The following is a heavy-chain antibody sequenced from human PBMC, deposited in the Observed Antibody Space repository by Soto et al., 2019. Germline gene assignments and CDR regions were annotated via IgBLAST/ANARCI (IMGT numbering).Heavy chain of an antibody. CDR3: ARERKWEPLPY. V-gene: IGHV1-18*01. CDR1: GYTFSRYG. CDR2: INGNTGHT. Sequence: QVQLVQSGAEVREPGASVKVSCKTSGYTFSRYGITWVRQAPGQGLEWMGWINGNTGHTIYAMNLEXRLTXSXNTSTSTAYMELRSLKSDDTAVYYCARERKWEPLPYWGQGTLVTVSS. J-gene: IGHJ4*02. D-gene: IGHD1-26*01.